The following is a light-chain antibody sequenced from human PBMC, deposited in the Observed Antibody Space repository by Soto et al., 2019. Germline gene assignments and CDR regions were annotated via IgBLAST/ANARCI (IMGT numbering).Light chain of an antibody. V-gene: IGLV2-8*01. Sequence: QSALTQPPSASGSPGQSVTISCTGTSSDIGGYNYVSWYQHHPHKAPKLMIYEVTKRHSGVPDRFSGSKSGNTASLTVSGLQPEEAADYYCRSYRGLTNSLVFGPGTKVTVL. CDR2: EVT. CDR3: RSYRGLTNSLV. CDR1: SSDIGGYNY. J-gene: IGLJ1*01.